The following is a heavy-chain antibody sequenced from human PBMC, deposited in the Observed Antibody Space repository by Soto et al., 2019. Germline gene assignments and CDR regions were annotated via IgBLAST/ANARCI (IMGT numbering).Heavy chain of an antibody. CDR2: IYYSGST. CDR1: GGSVSSGSYY. V-gene: IGHV4-61*01. J-gene: IGHJ4*02. D-gene: IGHD3-9*01. CDR3: ARTYYDILTGYVHFDY. Sequence: PSETLSLTCTVSGGSVSSGSYYWSWIRQPPGKGLEWIGYIYYSGSTNYNPSLKSRVTISVDTSKNQFSLKLSSVTAADTAVYYCARTYYDILTGYVHFDYWGQGTLVTVS.